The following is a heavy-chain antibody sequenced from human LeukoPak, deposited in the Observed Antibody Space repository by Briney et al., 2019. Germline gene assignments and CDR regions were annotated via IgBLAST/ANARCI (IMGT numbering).Heavy chain of an antibody. D-gene: IGHD2-21*01. V-gene: IGHV4-59*02. J-gene: IGHJ4*02. Sequence: SETLSLTCTVSGGSVSGDYWSWIRQSPSKGLEWVGYIHYTAGTNYNPSLKSRVTMSVDTSKNQFSLRLRSMTAADTAVYYCAGLQGDSTAIFDYWGQGTLVSVSS. CDR1: GGSVSGDY. CDR3: AGLQGDSTAIFDY. CDR2: IHYTAGT.